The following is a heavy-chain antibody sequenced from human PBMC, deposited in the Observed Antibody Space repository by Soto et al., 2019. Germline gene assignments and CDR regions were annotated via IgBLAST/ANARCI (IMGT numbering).Heavy chain of an antibody. V-gene: IGHV1-18*04. CDR2: ISAYNGNT. D-gene: IGHD3-22*01. CDR1: GYTFTSYG. CDR3: ARVGLRITMIVVVINTFDY. J-gene: IGHJ4*02. Sequence: GASVKVSCKASGYTFTSYGISWVRQAPGQGLEWMGWISAYNGNTNYAQKLQGRVTMTTDTSTSTAYMELRSLRSDDTAVYYCARVGLRITMIVVVINTFDYWGQGTLVTVSS.